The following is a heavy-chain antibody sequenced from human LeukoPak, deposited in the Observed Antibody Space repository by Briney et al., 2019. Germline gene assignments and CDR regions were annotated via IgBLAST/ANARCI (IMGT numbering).Heavy chain of an antibody. V-gene: IGHV3-30*02. J-gene: IGHJ4*02. CDR3: AKDLRGNAYYYDSSGYPDY. Sequence: GGSLRLSCAASGFTFSSYGMHWVRQAPGKGLEWVAFIRYDGSNKYYADSVKGRFTISRDNSKNTLYLQMNSLRAEDTAVYYCAKDLRGNAYYYDSSGYPDYWGQGTLVTVSS. CDR2: IRYDGSNK. D-gene: IGHD3-22*01. CDR1: GFTFSSYG.